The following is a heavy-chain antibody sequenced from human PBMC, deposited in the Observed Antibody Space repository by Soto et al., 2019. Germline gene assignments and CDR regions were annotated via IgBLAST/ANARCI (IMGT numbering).Heavy chain of an antibody. Sequence: GWSLRLSCAASGFTVVSNYMSWVRQAPGKGLEWVSVIYSEGTPYYADSVKGRFTISRENSNNTLYLHMNNLRAEDTAVYYCARSTYYDILTGSYYYYAMDVWGQGTTVTVSS. V-gene: IGHV3-53*01. D-gene: IGHD3-9*01. J-gene: IGHJ6*02. CDR1: GFTVVSNY. CDR3: ARSTYYDILTGSYYYYAMDV. CDR2: IYSEGTP.